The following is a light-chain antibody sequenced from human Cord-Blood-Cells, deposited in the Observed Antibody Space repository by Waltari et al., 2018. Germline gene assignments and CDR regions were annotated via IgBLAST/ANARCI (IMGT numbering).Light chain of an antibody. V-gene: IGKV3-15*01. Sequence: EIVMTQSPATLSVSPGERATISCRASQSVSSNLAWYQQKPGQAPRLLIYGASTRATGIPARFSGSGSGTEFTLTISNLQSEDFAVYYCQQYNNWPPYTFGQGTKLEIK. CDR3: QQYNNWPPYT. CDR1: QSVSSN. J-gene: IGKJ2*01. CDR2: GAS.